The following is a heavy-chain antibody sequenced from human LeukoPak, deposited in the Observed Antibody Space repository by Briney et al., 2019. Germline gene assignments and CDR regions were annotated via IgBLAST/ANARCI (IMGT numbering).Heavy chain of an antibody. CDR1: GGSISTSSYY. D-gene: IGHD3-9*01. CDR2: IYYSGST. Sequence: SETLSLTCTVSGGSISTSSYYWGWIRQPPGKGLEWIGSIYYSGSTYYNPSLKSRVTISVDTSKNQFSLKLSSVTAADTAVYYCARLYYDILTGPRGGFDPWGQGTLVTVSS. V-gene: IGHV4-39*07. J-gene: IGHJ5*02. CDR3: ARLYYDILTGPRGGFDP.